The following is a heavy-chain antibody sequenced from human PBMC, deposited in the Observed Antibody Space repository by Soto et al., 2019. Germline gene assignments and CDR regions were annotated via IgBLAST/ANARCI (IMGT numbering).Heavy chain of an antibody. J-gene: IGHJ4*02. V-gene: IGHV3-30-3*01. CDR3: LRPVPSHHGYYPGY. Sequence: QVHLVESGGGVVQPGRSLRLSCAASGFTFSTYAIHWVRQAPGKGLEWVAVISNDETNKNFADSVKGRFTISRDNSKNTPYLPMNSLRAEGTAVYYCLRPVPSHHGYYPGYWGQGTLVTVSS. CDR1: GFTFSTYA. CDR2: ISNDETNK. D-gene: IGHD4-17*01.